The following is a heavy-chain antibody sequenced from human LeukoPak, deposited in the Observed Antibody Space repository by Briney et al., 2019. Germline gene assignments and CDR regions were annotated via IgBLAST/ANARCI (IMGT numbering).Heavy chain of an antibody. J-gene: IGHJ3*02. D-gene: IGHD6-13*01. Sequence: GRSLRLSCAASGFTFSSYAMHWVRQAPGKGLEWVAVISYDGSNKYYADSVKGRFTISRDNSKNTLYLQMNSLRAEDTAVYYCARELRRAAGLDAFDIWGQGTMVAVSS. V-gene: IGHV3-30*04. CDR3: ARELRRAAGLDAFDI. CDR2: ISYDGSNK. CDR1: GFTFSSYA.